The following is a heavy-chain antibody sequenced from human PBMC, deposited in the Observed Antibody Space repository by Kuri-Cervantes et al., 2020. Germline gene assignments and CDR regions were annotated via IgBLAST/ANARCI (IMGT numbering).Heavy chain of an antibody. CDR1: GFTFSSYG. Sequence: GESLKISCAASGFTFSSYGMHWVRQAPGKGLEWVAFIRHDGSNKYYADSVKGRFTISRDNSKNTLYLQMNSLRAEDTAVYYCARDFGGRGMYYDFWSGYNDYWGQGALVTVSS. J-gene: IGHJ4*02. CDR2: IRHDGSNK. V-gene: IGHV3-30*02. CDR3: ARDFGGRGMYYDFWSGYNDY. D-gene: IGHD3-3*01.